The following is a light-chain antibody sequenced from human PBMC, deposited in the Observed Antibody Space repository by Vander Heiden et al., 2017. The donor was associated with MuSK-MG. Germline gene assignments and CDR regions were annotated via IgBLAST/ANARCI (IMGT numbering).Light chain of an antibody. J-gene: IGLJ3*02. CDR2: SNN. CDR3: AAWDDSLNGRV. V-gene: IGLV1-44*01. CDR1: SSNIGSNT. Sequence: SVLTQPPSASGTPGQRVTISGSGSSSNIGSNTVNWYQQLPGTAPKLLIYSNNQRPSGVPDRFSGSKSGTSASLAISGLQSEDEADYYCAAWDDSLNGRVFGGGTKLTVL.